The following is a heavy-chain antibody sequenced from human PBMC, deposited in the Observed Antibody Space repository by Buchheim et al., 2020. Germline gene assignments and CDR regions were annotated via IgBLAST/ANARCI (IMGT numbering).Heavy chain of an antibody. CDR1: GYTFTSYG. V-gene: IGHV1-18*01. Sequence: QVQLVQSGPDVKKPGASVKVSCKASGYTFTSYGISWVRQAPGRGLEWMGWISAYNGNTNYAHNLQGRVTMTTDTSTSTAYLELRSLRSDDTAVYYCARDQRENDYGDQPSDYWGQGTL. J-gene: IGHJ4*02. CDR3: ARDQRENDYGDQPSDY. CDR2: ISAYNGNT. D-gene: IGHD4-17*01.